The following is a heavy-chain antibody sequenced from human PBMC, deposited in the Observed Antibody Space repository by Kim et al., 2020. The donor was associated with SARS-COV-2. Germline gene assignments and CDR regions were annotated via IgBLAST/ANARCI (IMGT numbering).Heavy chain of an antibody. CDR3: AKDEPFGGATNI. J-gene: IGHJ4*02. V-gene: IGHV3-23*01. D-gene: IGHD1-26*01. Sequence: YYADSVKGRFTISRDNSKNTLYLQMNSLRAEDTAVYYCAKDEPFGGATNIWGQGTLVTVSS.